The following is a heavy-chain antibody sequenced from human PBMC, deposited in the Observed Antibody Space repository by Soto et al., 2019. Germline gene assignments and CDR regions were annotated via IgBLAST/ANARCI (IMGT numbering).Heavy chain of an antibody. CDR2: IYKSATT. Sequence: SETLSLTCSVSGDSISNLDYFWAWIRQPPGQALEYIGYIYKSATTYYNPSFESRVAISVDTSKSQFSVNVTSVTAADTAVYFCARGRYCLTGRCFPNWFDSWRQGALVTVSS. CDR3: ARGRYCLTGRCFPNWFDS. D-gene: IGHD7-27*01. CDR1: GDSISNLDYF. V-gene: IGHV4-30-4*01. J-gene: IGHJ5*01.